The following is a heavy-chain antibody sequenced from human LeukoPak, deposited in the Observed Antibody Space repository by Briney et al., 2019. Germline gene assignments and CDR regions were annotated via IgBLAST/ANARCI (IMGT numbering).Heavy chain of an antibody. J-gene: IGHJ4*02. CDR3: ARDKSSGSYWYYFDY. D-gene: IGHD1-26*01. V-gene: IGHV3-33*08. Sequence: GRSLRLSCAASGFTFSVYAMHWVRQAPGKGLEWVAVIWYDGSNKYYADSVKGRFTISRDNSKNTLYLQMNSLRAEGTAVYYCARDKSSGSYWYYFDYWGQGTLVTVSS. CDR2: IWYDGSNK. CDR1: GFTFSVYA.